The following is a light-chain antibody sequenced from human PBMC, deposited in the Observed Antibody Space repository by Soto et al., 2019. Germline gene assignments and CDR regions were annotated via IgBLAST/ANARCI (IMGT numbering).Light chain of an antibody. J-gene: IGKJ5*01. V-gene: IGKV3-11*01. CDR1: QSVSIY. CDR3: QQRQYWPPIT. Sequence: EVVMTQSPATLSLSPGERATLSCRASQSVSIYLDWYQQKPGQPPRLIIYDASNRATGIPARFSGSGSGTAFTLTISSLEPEDFAVYYCQQRQYWPPITFGQGTRLEMK. CDR2: DAS.